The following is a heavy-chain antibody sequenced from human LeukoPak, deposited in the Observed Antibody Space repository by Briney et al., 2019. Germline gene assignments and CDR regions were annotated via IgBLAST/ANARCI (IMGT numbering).Heavy chain of an antibody. V-gene: IGHV3-7*01. CDR3: ARDTGIRTVDY. CDR1: GFTFSSYW. Sequence: GGSVTHSCAASGFTFSSYWMSWVRQTPGKGLEWVANIKEDGSEEYYVDSVKGRFTCSRDNAKNSLYLQMNSLRAEDTAVYYCARDTGIRTVDYWGQGTLVTLSS. D-gene: IGHD6-13*01. CDR2: IKEDGSEE. J-gene: IGHJ4*02.